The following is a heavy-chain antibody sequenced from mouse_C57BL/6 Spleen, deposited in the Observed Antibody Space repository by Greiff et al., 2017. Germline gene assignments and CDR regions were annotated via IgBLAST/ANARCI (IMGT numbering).Heavy chain of an antibody. D-gene: IGHD2-5*01. CDR1: GFTFSSYT. CDR2: ISCGGGNT. J-gene: IGHJ1*01. Sequence: EVQLVESGGGLVKPGGSLKLSCAASGFTFSSYTMSWVRQTPEKRLEWVATISCGGGNTYYPDSVKGRFTISRDNAKNTLYLQMSSLRSEDTALYYCARQAYYSDYVGYFDVWGAGTTVTVSS. CDR3: ARQAYYSDYVGYFDV. V-gene: IGHV5-9*01.